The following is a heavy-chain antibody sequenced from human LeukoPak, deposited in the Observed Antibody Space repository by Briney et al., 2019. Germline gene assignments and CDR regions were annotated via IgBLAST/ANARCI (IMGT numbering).Heavy chain of an antibody. J-gene: IGHJ4*02. CDR3: ARVSGAVAVDY. CDR2: IKSDGSGT. Sequence: GGSLRLSCVASGFSFSSYWMHWVRQAPGKGLVWVSRIKSDGSGTTYADSVKGRFATSRDNAKNTVYLQMNSLRAEDTAVYYCARVSGAVAVDYWGQGTLVTVSS. V-gene: IGHV3-74*01. D-gene: IGHD3-3*01. CDR1: GFSFSSYW.